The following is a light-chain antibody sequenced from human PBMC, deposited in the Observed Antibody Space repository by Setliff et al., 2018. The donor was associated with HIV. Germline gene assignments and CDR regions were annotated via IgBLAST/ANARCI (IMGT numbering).Light chain of an antibody. Sequence: QSVLTQPASVSGSPGQSITISCTGTSSDVGDYNYVSWSQQHPGKAPKLMIYDVSKRPSGVSNRFSGGKSGNTASLTISGLQAEDEADYYCISYTGSNTYIFGSGTKVTVL. V-gene: IGLV2-14*01. CDR2: DVS. J-gene: IGLJ1*01. CDR3: ISYTGSNTYI. CDR1: SSDVGDYNY.